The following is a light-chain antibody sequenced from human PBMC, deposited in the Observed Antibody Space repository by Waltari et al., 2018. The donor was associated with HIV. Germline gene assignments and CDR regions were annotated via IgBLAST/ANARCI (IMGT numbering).Light chain of an antibody. CDR1: QSISSY. Sequence: DIQMTQSPSSLSASVGDRVTITCRASQSISSYLNWYQQKPGKAPKLLIYAASSLQSGVPSRLSGSGSGTDCTLIISSLQPEDFATYYCQQSYTTPHTFGQGTKLEI. J-gene: IGKJ2*01. V-gene: IGKV1-39*01. CDR2: AAS. CDR3: QQSYTTPHT.